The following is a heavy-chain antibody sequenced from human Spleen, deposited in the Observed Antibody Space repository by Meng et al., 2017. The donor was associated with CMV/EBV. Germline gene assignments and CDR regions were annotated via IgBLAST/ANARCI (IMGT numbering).Heavy chain of an antibody. CDR2: INSDGSDR. D-gene: IGHD2-2*02. J-gene: IGHJ3*01. CDR3: ARGGYCSSTICYNLNAFDV. CDR1: GFTFTGYW. Sequence: GESLKISCAASGFTFTGYWMHWVRQAPGKGLVWVSRINSDGSDRTYADSVKGQFTISRDNAKNTLYLQVNSLRAEDTAVYYCARGGYCSSTICYNLNAFDVWGQGTVVTVSS. V-gene: IGHV3-74*01.